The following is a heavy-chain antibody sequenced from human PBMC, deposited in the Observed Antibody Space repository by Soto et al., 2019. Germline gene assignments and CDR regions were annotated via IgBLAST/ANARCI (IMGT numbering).Heavy chain of an antibody. CDR1: GFTVSTNY. CDR2: IDSGGGT. Sequence: EVQLVESGGGLVQPGGSLRLSCAASGFTVSTNYMTWVRQAPGKGLEWVSLIDSGGGTYYADSLKGRFTISRDNSKNTLYLQMNNLAAEDSAVYYCARERGWYAYWGQGTLVTVSS. J-gene: IGHJ4*02. D-gene: IGHD6-19*01. V-gene: IGHV3-66*01. CDR3: ARERGWYAY.